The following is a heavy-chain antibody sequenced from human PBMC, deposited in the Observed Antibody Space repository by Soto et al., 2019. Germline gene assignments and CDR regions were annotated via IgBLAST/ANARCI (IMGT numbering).Heavy chain of an antibody. Sequence: SETLSLTCTVSGDSISSSHYYWGWIRQPPGKGLECIGYIYYSGTTHYNPSLKSRVTISVDTSNNRFSLNLSSVTAADTAVYYCARHEVGTAGTIDYWGQGALVTVS. CDR1: GDSISSSHYY. CDR2: IYYSGTT. D-gene: IGHD6-13*01. CDR3: ARHEVGTAGTIDY. J-gene: IGHJ4*02. V-gene: IGHV4-39*01.